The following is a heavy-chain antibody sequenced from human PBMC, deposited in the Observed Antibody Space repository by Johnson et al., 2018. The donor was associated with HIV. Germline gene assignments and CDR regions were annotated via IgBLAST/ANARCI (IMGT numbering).Heavy chain of an antibody. Sequence: QVQLVASGGGVVQPGRSLRLSCAASGFTFSSYGLHWVRQAPGQGLEWVAVIWYAGSNKYYAASAKGRFTISRDHSKNTLYLQMNSLRAEATAVYYCAKDWSSSSRAFDIWGQGTMVTVSS. CDR1: GFTFSSYG. V-gene: IGHV3-33*06. J-gene: IGHJ3*02. CDR2: IWYAGSNK. CDR3: AKDWSSSSRAFDI. D-gene: IGHD6-6*01.